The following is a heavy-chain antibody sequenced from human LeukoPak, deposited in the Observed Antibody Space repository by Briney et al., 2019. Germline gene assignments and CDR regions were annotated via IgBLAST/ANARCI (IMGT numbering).Heavy chain of an antibody. CDR3: ARTTVTTNYFDY. Sequence: PGGSLRLSCAASGFTFSSYSMNWVRQAPGKGLEWVSSISSSSSYINYADSVKGRFTISRDNAKNSLYLQMNSLRAEDTAVYYCARTTVTTNYFDYWGQGTLVTVSS. CDR1: GFTFSSYS. J-gene: IGHJ4*02. V-gene: IGHV3-21*01. CDR2: ISSSSSYI. D-gene: IGHD4-17*01.